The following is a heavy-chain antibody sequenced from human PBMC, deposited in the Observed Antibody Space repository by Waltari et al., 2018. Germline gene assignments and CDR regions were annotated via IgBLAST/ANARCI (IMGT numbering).Heavy chain of an antibody. V-gene: IGHV3-74*01. Sequence: EVRLVESGGGSVQPGESLRLSCVVSGFTFDNFWMHWVRQVPGKGLMWVSRINPDGTDTTCADSVKGRFTMSRDNSRNTLYLEMTGLRVDDSAVYYCARGPFSYSSGTQSHWGRGALVTVSS. CDR3: ARGPFSYSSGTQSH. CDR1: GFTFDNFW. D-gene: IGHD1-7*01. CDR2: INPDGTDT. J-gene: IGHJ4*02.